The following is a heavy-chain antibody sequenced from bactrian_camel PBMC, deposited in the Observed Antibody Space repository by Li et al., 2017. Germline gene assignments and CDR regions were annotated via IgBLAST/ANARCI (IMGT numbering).Heavy chain of an antibody. Sequence: VQLVESGGGSVQAGGSLRLSCTASGFTRGYADMGWYRQGPGRECESVATITSSGSQFYTDSVKGRFTISRDNGKNTLYLQMNSLKPEDTAMYYCSAVPGFVCGLYGGAWSRGHRYWGRGTQVTVS. D-gene: IGHD6*01. CDR1: GFTRGYAD. V-gene: IGHV3S55*01. CDR3: SAVPGFVCGLYGGAWSRGHRY. CDR2: ITSSGSQ. J-gene: IGHJ4*01.